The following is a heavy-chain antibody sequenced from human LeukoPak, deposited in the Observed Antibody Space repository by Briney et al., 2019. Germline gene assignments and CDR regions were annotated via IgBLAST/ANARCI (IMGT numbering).Heavy chain of an antibody. Sequence: SGPTLVIPTETLTLTCTVSGFSLSNARMGASWIRQPPGKALEWLAHIFSNDEKSYSTSLKSRLTISKDTSKSQVVLTMTNMDPVDTATYYCARISLPWGNSGFFDPWGQGTLVTVSS. V-gene: IGHV2-26*01. D-gene: IGHD3-16*01. CDR1: GFSLSNARMG. CDR2: IFSNDEK. J-gene: IGHJ5*02. CDR3: ARISLPWGNSGFFDP.